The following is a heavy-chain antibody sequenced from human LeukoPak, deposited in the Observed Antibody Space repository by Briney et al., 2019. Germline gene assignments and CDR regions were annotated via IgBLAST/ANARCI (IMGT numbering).Heavy chain of an antibody. Sequence: GGSLRLSCAASGFTFSSYWMNWVRQAPGKGLEWVANIKQDGSERYYVDSVKGRFSISRDNAKNSLYLQMNSLRAEDTAVYYCARDSSGWYTWGQGTLVTVSS. CDR1: GFTFSSYW. CDR3: ARDSSGWYT. V-gene: IGHV3-7*01. J-gene: IGHJ4*02. CDR2: IKQDGSER. D-gene: IGHD6-13*01.